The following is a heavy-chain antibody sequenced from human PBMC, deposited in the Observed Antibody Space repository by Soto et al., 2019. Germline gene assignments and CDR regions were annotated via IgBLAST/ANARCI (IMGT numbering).Heavy chain of an antibody. V-gene: IGHV3-33*01. Sequence: GGSLRLSCTASGFTFSNHGMHWVRQTPGKGLEWVAVIWYDGNPKYYADSVKGRFTISRDNSKNTLDLEMNALRAEDTAVYHCARDFHYDSSGCLDLWGQGTLVTVSS. D-gene: IGHD3-22*01. J-gene: IGHJ3*01. CDR3: ARDFHYDSSGCLDL. CDR1: GFTFSNHG. CDR2: IWYDGNPK.